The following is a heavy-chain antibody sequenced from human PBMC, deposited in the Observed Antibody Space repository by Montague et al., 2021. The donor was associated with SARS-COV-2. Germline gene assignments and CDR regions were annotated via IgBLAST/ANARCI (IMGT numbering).Heavy chain of an antibody. CDR1: EYRLSDFS. D-gene: IGHD3-22*01. CDR2: FDSEDGET. V-gene: IGHV1-24*01. J-gene: IGHJ3*02. Sequence: SAKVSCKVSEYRLSDFSLQMHWVRQAPGRGLEWVGQFDSEDGETTYAQKFQGRVTMTEDRFTDTVYMELSSLRSEDTAVYYCATLGVEVITYALAIWGQGTIVTVSS. CDR3: ATLGVEVITYALAI.